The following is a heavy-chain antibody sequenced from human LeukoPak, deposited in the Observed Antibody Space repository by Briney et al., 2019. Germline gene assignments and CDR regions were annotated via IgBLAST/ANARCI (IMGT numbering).Heavy chain of an antibody. CDR2: ISGSDAGT. CDR3: AKGRYSGSYYPGDFDY. CDR1: GFTFNNYA. D-gene: IGHD1-26*01. Sequence: GGSLRLSCAASGFTFNNYAMSWVRQAPGKGLEWVSAISGSDAGTYYADSVKGRFTISRDNSKNTPYLQMHSLRAEDTAIYYCAKGRYSGSYYPGDFDYWGQGTLVTVSS. J-gene: IGHJ4*02. V-gene: IGHV3-23*01.